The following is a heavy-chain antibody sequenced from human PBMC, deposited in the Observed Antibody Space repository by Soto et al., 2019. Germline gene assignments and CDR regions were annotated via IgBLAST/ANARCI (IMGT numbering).Heavy chain of an antibody. CDR3: ARSLGYCSGGSCYPDALDI. D-gene: IGHD2-15*01. Sequence: ASVKVSCKASGYTFTGYYMHWVRQAPGQGLEWMGWINPNSGGTNYAQKFQGWVTMTRDTSISTAYMELSRLRSDDTAVYYCARSLGYCSGGSCYPDALDIWGQGTIVTVSS. CDR2: INPNSGGT. CDR1: GYTFTGYY. V-gene: IGHV1-2*04. J-gene: IGHJ3*02.